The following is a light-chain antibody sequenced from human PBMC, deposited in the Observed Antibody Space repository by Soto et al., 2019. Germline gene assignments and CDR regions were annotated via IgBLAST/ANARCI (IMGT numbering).Light chain of an antibody. V-gene: IGKV3D-15*01. CDR3: QEYNTWPWT. J-gene: IGKJ1*01. CDR1: QSVSNN. Sequence: EIVLTQSPGTLSLSPGERAPRSCRASQSVSNNFLAWYQHRPGQAPRLLIYGPSARATGIPARFSGSGSGTEFSLTINSLQSEDFAGYYCQEYNTWPWTVGQGTKVDNK. CDR2: GPS.